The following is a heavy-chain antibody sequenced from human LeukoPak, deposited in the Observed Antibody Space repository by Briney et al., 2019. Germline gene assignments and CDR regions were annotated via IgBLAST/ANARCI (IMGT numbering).Heavy chain of an antibody. CDR3: ARDLKYYDSSGFGY. J-gene: IGHJ4*02. CDR2: ISYDGSNT. D-gene: IGHD3-22*01. CDR1: GFTFSTYA. V-gene: IGHV3-30-3*01. Sequence: GGSLRLSCAASGFTFSTYAMHWVRQAPGKGLEWVAVISYDGSNTYSADSVKGRFTISRDNSKNSLYLQMNSLRAEDTAVYYCARDLKYYDSSGFGYWGQGTLVTVSS.